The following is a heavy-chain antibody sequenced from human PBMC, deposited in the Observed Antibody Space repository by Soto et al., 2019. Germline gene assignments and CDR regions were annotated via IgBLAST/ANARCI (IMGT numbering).Heavy chain of an antibody. D-gene: IGHD6-19*01. CDR1: GFTFDDYA. CDR3: IKDRRKGYSGVWDH. CDR2: ISSNSDGK. J-gene: IGHJ4*02. V-gene: IGHV3-9*01. Sequence: EVQLVESGGGLLQPGRSLRLSCAVAGFTFDDYAMHWARQPPGKGLEWVLGISSNSDGKGYADSVKGRFTISRDNAKNSLYLQMNSLRTEDTAFYYCIKDRRKGYSGVWDHWGQGILVTVSS.